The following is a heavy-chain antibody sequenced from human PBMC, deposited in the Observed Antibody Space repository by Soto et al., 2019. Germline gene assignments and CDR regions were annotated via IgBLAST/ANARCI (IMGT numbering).Heavy chain of an antibody. Sequence: QITLNESGPTVVRPTETLTLTCRFSGFSLTTSGVGVGWIRQSPGKAPEWLALIYWDDDKRYSASLQSRLTFTKDTSKNQVVLTVSDLDPTDTATYYCAHRVLRTVFGLVTTTAIYFDFWGQGTPVAVSS. CDR1: GFSLTTSGVG. CDR3: AHRVLRTVFGLVTTTAIYFDF. J-gene: IGHJ4*02. CDR2: IYWDDDK. D-gene: IGHD3-3*01. V-gene: IGHV2-5*02.